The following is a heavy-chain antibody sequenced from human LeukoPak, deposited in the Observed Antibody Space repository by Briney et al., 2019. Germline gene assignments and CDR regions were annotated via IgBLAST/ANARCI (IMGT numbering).Heavy chain of an antibody. CDR1: GYTFTSYG. J-gene: IGHJ4*02. V-gene: IGHV1-18*01. Sequence: EASVKVSCKASGYTFTSYGISWVRQAPGPWLEWMGLISAYNGNTNYAQKLQGRVTMTTDTSTSTAYMELRSLRSDDTAVYYCARADIVVVVAADYYFDYWGQGTLVTVSS. D-gene: IGHD2-15*01. CDR2: ISAYNGNT. CDR3: ARADIVVVVAADYYFDY.